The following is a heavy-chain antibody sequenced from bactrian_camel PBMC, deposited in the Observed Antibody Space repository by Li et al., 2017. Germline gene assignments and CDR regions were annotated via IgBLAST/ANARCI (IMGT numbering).Heavy chain of an antibody. V-gene: IGHV3S63*01. CDR1: ESSRSVYLSNC. J-gene: IGHJ4*01. CDR3: ALSPWNSERP. Sequence: HVQLVESGGGSVQAGGSLRLSCGASESSRSVYLSNCLGWFRRATGKEREGVAGISRFGGSTYIADSVKERFTISQDNAASTVYLQLNNLKTEDMAMYYCALSPWNSERPRGQGTQVTVS. CDR2: ISRFGGST. D-gene: IGHD1*01.